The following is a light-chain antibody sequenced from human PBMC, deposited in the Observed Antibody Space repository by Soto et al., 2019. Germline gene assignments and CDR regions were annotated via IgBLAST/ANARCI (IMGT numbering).Light chain of an antibody. V-gene: IGKV4-1*01. CDR1: QSVLYSSNNKNY. J-gene: IGKJ3*01. Sequence: DIVMTQSPDSLAVSLGERATINCKSSQSVLYSSNNKNYLAWYQQKPGQPPKLLIYWASTRESGVPDRFSGSGSWTAFTLTISSLQAEDVAVYSCQQYYSTPLTFGPGTKVDIK. CDR3: QQYYSTPLT. CDR2: WAS.